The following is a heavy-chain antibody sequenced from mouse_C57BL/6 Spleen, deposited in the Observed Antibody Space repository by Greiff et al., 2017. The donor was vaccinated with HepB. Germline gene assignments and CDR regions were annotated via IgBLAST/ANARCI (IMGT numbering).Heavy chain of an antibody. J-gene: IGHJ2*01. D-gene: IGHD5-5*01. CDR1: GYTFTDYY. V-gene: IGHV1-26*01. Sequence: EVQLQQSGPELVKPGASVKISCKASGYTFTDYYMNWVKQSHGKSLEWIGDINPNNGGTSYNQKFKGKATLTVDKSSSTAYMELRSLTSEDSAVYYCARILPPFDYWGQGTTLTVSS. CDR2: INPNNGGT. CDR3: ARILPPFDY.